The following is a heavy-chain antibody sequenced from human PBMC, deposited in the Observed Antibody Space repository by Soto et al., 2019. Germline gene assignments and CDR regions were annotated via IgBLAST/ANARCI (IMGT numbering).Heavy chain of an antibody. V-gene: IGHV1-3*01. CDR2: IHAGNGNT. J-gene: IGHJ4*02. CDR3: ARGVAFLDY. D-gene: IGHD2-15*01. Sequence: ASVKVSCKASGYTFSSYAIHWVRQAPGQGLEWMGWIHAGNGNTKYSQSFQGRVTISRDTSATTAYMELNSQRSEDTAVYYCARGVAFLDYWGQGTLVTVSS. CDR1: GYTFSSYA.